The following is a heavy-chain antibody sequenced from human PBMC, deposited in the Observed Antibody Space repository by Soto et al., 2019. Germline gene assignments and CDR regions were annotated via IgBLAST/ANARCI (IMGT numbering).Heavy chain of an antibody. D-gene: IGHD4-17*01. CDR3: ARDSPYFTVGASGGMDV. CDR2: VYSSGST. CDR1: GGSIDNFY. J-gene: IGHJ6*02. V-gene: IGHV4-59*01. Sequence: QVQLQESGPGLVKPSETLSLTCTVSGGSIDNFYWSWIRQPPGKGLEWIGYVYSSGSTNYSPSLKSRVTISVDRSKNQFSLKLSSLTAADTAVYFCARDSPYFTVGASGGMDVWGQGTTVTVSS.